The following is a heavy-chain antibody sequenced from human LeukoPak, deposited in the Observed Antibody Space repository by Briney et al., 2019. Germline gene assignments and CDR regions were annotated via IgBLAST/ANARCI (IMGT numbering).Heavy chain of an antibody. V-gene: IGHV4-4*07. D-gene: IGHD3-22*01. CDR1: GGSTSSDY. Sequence: SETLSLTCTVSGGSTSSDYSNWIRQPAAKGLELIGRIDTSWSTNYNPSLNSRVTKSIDTSKNQFSLRLSYVTAAETALYYCARGLMTYYYGSSASRPRLNYYFDCWGQGILVTVSS. CDR3: ARGLMTYYYGSSASRPRLNYYFDC. CDR2: IDTSWST. J-gene: IGHJ4*02.